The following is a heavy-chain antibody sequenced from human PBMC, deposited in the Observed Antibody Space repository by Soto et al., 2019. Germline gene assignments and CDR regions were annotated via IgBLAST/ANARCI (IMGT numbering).Heavy chain of an antibody. CDR2: IIPIFGTA. V-gene: IGHV1-69*12. Sequence: QVQLVQSGAEVKKPGSSVKVSCKASGGTFSSYAISWVRQAPGHGLEWMGGIIPIFGTANYAQKFQGRVTITADESTSPAYMELSSLRSEDTAVYYCAREGSWLHRDRIFDYWGQGTLVTVSS. D-gene: IGHD5-12*01. CDR3: AREGSWLHRDRIFDY. J-gene: IGHJ4*02. CDR1: GGTFSSYA.